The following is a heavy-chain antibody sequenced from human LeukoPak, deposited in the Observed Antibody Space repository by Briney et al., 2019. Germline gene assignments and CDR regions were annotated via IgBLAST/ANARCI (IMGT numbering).Heavy chain of an antibody. D-gene: IGHD3-16*01. CDR3: VRDLILVWTPGDDFDF. CDR2: INEDATTI. Sequence: PGGSLRLSCVASGFAFSAYWMHWVRQAPGKGLEWVSRINEDATTITYADSVKGRFIISRDNSKKSLYLQMSNLRAEDTAVYYCVRDLILVWTPGDDFDFWGQETLVIVSS. CDR1: GFAFSAYW. J-gene: IGHJ4*02. V-gene: IGHV3-74*01.